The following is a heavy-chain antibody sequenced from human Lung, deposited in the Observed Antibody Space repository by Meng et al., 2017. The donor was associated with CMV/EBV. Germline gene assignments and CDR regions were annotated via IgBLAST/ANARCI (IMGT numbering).Heavy chain of an antibody. CDR1: GYRFTSYW. D-gene: IGHD4-23*01. Sequence: ESXKISXKGSGYRFTSYWIGWVRQMPGKGLDWMGIIYPDDSDTRYSPSFQGQVTISADKSISTAYLQWRSLKASDTAIYYCARLGVTRAVGYYYYAMDVWGQGTXVTVSS. V-gene: IGHV5-51*01. J-gene: IGHJ6*02. CDR2: IYPDDSDT. CDR3: ARLGVTRAVGYYYYAMDV.